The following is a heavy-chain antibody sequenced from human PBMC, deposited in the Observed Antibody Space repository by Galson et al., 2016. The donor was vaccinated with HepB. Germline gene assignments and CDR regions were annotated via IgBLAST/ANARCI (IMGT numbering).Heavy chain of an antibody. V-gene: IGHV6-1*01. CDR1: GDSVSSNSAT. J-gene: IGHJ6*02. CDR2: TYHRSKWYN. Sequence: CAIPGDSVSSNSATWNWIGQSPSRGLEWPGRTYHRSKWYNDYALSVKSRITINPDTSKNQFSLQLNSVTPEDTAVYYCARVRSGYSGYANPYSYGMDVWGQGTTVTVSS. CDR3: ARVRSGYSGYANPYSYGMDV. D-gene: IGHD5-12*01.